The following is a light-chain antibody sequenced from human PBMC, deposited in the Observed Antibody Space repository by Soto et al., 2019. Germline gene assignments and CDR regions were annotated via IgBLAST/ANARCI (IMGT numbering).Light chain of an antibody. J-gene: IGLJ2*01. Sequence: QSVLTQPPSASGTPGQRVTISCSGSRSNFESNYVYWYQQLPGTAPRLLIYRNNQRPSGVPDRFSGSKSGTSATLAISALRSEDEADYYCTVWDDSLRGRLFGGGTKVTVL. CDR2: RNN. CDR1: RSNFESNY. V-gene: IGLV1-47*01. CDR3: TVWDDSLRGRL.